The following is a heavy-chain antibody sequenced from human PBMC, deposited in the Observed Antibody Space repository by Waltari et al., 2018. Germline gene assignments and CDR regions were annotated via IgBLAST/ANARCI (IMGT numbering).Heavy chain of an antibody. D-gene: IGHD3-22*01. Sequence: QVQLVQSGAEVKKPGSSVKVSCKASGGTFSSYAISWVRQAPGQGLEWMGRIIPILGIANYAQKFQGRVTITADKSTSTAYMELSSLRSEDTAVYYCARASYYYDSSGYGSDAFDIWGQGTMVTVSS. CDR2: IIPILGIA. V-gene: IGHV1-69*04. CDR3: ARASYYYDSSGYGSDAFDI. J-gene: IGHJ3*02. CDR1: GGTFSSYA.